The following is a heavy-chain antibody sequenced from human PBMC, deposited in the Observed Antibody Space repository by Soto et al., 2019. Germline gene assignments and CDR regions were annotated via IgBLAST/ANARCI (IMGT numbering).Heavy chain of an antibody. CDR1: GGSISSSHW. V-gene: IGHV4-4*02. CDR3: ASSGGGEDY. J-gene: IGHJ4*02. CDR2: IYHSGST. Sequence: QVQLQESGPGLVKPSGTLSLTCAVSGGSISSSHWWSWVRQPPGKGLEWIGEIYHSGSTNYNPSLKRPATISVDTSKTHSSLRLSSVTAAPTALYYCASSGGGEDYWGQGTLVTVSS. D-gene: IGHD3-16*01.